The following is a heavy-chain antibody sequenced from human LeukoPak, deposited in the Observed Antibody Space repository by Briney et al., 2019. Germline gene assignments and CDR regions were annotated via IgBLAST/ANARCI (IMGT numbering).Heavy chain of an antibody. CDR1: GGSISSDY. CDR2: IYYIGST. J-gene: IGHJ4*02. Sequence: SETLSLTCTVSGGSISSDYWSWIRQPPGKGLEWIGYIYYIGSTNYNPSLKSRVTMSVDTSKNQFSLKLSSVTAADTAVYYCARVVRDRSGYLIDYWGQGTLVTVSS. CDR3: ARVVRDRSGYLIDY. D-gene: IGHD3-22*01. V-gene: IGHV4-59*01.